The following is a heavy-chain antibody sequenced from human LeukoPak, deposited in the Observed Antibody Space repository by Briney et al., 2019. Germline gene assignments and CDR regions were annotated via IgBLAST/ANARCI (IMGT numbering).Heavy chain of an antibody. Sequence: PGGSLRVSCAASGFTVSTNCMSWVRQAPGKGLEWVSVIYSGGSTYYADSVKGRFTISRDNSNNTLYLQMHSLRAEDTAVYYCARGGGGYSYGLGYWGQGTLVTVSS. CDR3: ARGGGGYSYGLGY. J-gene: IGHJ4*02. V-gene: IGHV3-53*01. CDR1: GFTVSTNC. CDR2: IYSGGST. D-gene: IGHD5-18*01.